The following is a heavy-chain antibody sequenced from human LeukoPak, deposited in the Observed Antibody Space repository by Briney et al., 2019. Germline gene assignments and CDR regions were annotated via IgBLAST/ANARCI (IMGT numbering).Heavy chain of an antibody. D-gene: IGHD6-19*01. CDR1: GGSFSGYY. CDR2: INHSGST. V-gene: IGHV4-34*01. J-gene: IGHJ4*02. CDR3: ARGGIAVAGTRGAHGY. Sequence: EPSETLSLTCAVYGGSFSGYYWSWIRQPPGKGLEWIGEINHSGSTNYNPSLKSRVTISVDTSKNQFSLKLSSVTAADTAVYYCARGGIAVAGTRGAHGYWGQGTLVTVSS.